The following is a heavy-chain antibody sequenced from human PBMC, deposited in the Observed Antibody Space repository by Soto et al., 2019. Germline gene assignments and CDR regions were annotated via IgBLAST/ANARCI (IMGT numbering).Heavy chain of an antibody. CDR2: INPNSGGT. D-gene: IGHD6-19*01. J-gene: IGHJ6*02. V-gene: IGHV1-2*02. Sequence: SVKVSCKASGYTFTGYYMHWVRQAPGQGLEWMGWINPNSGGTNYAQKFQGRVTMTRDTSISTAYMELSRLRSDDTAVYYCARGDSSGWYRYYYYGMDVWGQGTTVTVSS. CDR3: ARGDSSGWYRYYYYGMDV. CDR1: GYTFTGYY.